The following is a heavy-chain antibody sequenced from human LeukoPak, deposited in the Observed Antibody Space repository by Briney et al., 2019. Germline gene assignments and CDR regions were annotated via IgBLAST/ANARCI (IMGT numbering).Heavy chain of an antibody. V-gene: IGHV3-23*01. CDR2: IGGGGENT. J-gene: IGHJ4*02. D-gene: IGHD7-27*01. CDR3: AKVLTGSQDY. CDR1: GFTFSSYA. Sequence: GGSLRLSCAASGFTFSSYAMSWVRQAPGKGLEWLSTIGGGGENTYYADSMRGRFTISRDNSKDTVYLQMKSLRAEDTAVYFCAKVLTGSQDYWGQGTLVTVSS.